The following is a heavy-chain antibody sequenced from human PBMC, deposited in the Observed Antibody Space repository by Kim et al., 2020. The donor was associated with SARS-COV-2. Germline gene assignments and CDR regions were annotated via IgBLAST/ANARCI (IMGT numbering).Heavy chain of an antibody. CDR2: IIPIFGTA. Sequence: SVKVSCKASGGTFSSYAISWVRQAPGQGLEWMGGIIPIFGTANYAQKFQGRVTITADESTSTAYMELSSLRSEDTAVYYCARSRIKGITMIVGGAFDIWGQGTMVTVSS. J-gene: IGHJ3*02. CDR3: ARSRIKGITMIVGGAFDI. D-gene: IGHD3-22*01. V-gene: IGHV1-69*13. CDR1: GGTFSSYA.